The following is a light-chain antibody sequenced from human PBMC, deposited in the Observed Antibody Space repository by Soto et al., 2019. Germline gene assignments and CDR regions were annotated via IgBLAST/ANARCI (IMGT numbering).Light chain of an antibody. Sequence: DIQMTQSPSSLSASVGDRVTITCRASQSISRNLNSYQHKPGKAPKLLIYAASSLQNGVPSRFSGGGSGTEFTLSISSLQPEDFGTYYCQQSYTTASITFGQGTRLEIK. CDR3: QQSYTTASIT. CDR2: AAS. CDR1: QSISRN. V-gene: IGKV1-39*01. J-gene: IGKJ5*01.